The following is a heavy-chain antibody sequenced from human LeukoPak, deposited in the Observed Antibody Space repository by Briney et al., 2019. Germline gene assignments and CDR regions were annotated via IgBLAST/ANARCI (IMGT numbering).Heavy chain of an antibody. V-gene: IGHV3-43D*03. D-gene: IGHD6-6*01. Sequence: PGGSLRLSCAASGFTFDDYAMHWVRQAPGRGLEWVSLISWDGGSTYYADSVKGRFTISRDNAKNSLYLQMNSLRAEDTAVYYCARSPHYSSSAGYYFDYWGQGTLVTVSS. J-gene: IGHJ4*02. CDR1: GFTFDDYA. CDR2: ISWDGGST. CDR3: ARSPHYSSSAGYYFDY.